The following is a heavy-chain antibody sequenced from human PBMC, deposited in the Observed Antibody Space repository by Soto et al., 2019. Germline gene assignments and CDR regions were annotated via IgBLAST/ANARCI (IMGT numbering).Heavy chain of an antibody. CDR1: GFTFDDYA. D-gene: IGHD6-19*01. V-gene: IGHV3-9*01. CDR3: AKVKIAVAGRYYYYGMDV. J-gene: IGHJ6*02. CDR2: ISWNSGSI. Sequence: SLRLSCAASGFTFDDYAMHWVRQAPGKDLEWVSGISWNSGSIGYADSVKGRFTISRDNAKNSLYLQMNSLRAEDTALYYCAKVKIAVAGRYYYYGMDVWGQGTTVTVSS.